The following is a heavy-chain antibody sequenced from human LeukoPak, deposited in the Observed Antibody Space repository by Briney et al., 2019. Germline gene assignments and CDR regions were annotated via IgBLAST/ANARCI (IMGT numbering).Heavy chain of an antibody. D-gene: IGHD2-2*01. Sequence: ASVKVSCKASGYTFTSYGISWVRQAPGQGLEWMGWISAYNGNTNYAQKFQGRVTMTRNTSISTAYMELSSLRSEDTAVYYCARGPTFSSSTSYNFDYWGQGTLVTVSS. CDR2: ISAYNGNT. J-gene: IGHJ4*02. CDR3: ARGPTFSSSTSYNFDY. V-gene: IGHV1-18*01. CDR1: GYTFTSYG.